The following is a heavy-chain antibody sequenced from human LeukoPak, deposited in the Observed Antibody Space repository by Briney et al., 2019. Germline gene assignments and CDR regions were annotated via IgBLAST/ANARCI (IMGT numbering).Heavy chain of an antibody. D-gene: IGHD2-15*01. CDR2: IYYSGST. CDR1: GGSISSSSYY. V-gene: IGHV4-39*01. CDR3: ARLLDIVVVVAAYFDY. Sequence: SETLSLTCTVSGGSISSSSYYWGWIRQPPGKGLEWIGSIYYSGSTYYNPSLKSRVTISVDTSKNQFSLKLSSVTAADTAVYYCARLLDIVVVVAAYFDYWGQGTLATVSS. J-gene: IGHJ4*02.